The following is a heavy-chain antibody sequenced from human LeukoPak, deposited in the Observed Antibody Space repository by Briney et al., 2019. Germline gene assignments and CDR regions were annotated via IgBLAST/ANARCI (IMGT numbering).Heavy chain of an antibody. CDR2: ISSSSSYI. J-gene: IGHJ5*02. CDR3: ARFSAPHNNIAAAAQQGYNWFDP. V-gene: IGHV3-21*01. D-gene: IGHD6-13*01. CDR1: GFTFSSYS. Sequence: GGSLRLSCAASGFTFSSYSMNWVRQAPGKGLERVSSISSSSSYIYYADSVKGRFTISRDNAKNSLYLQMNSLRAEDTAVYYCARFSAPHNNIAAAAQQGYNWFDPWGQGTLVTVSS.